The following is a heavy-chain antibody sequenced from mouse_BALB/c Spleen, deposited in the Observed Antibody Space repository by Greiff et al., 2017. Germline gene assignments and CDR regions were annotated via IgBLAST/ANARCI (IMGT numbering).Heavy chain of an antibody. CDR1: GYSITSDYA. CDR3: ARSTHYAMDY. D-gene: IGHD2-1*01. CDR2: ISYSGST. J-gene: IGHJ4*01. V-gene: IGHV3-2*02. Sequence: EVQLQQSGPGLVKPSQSLSLTCTVTGYSITSDYAWNWIRQFPGNKLEWMGYISYSGSTSYNPSLKSRISITRDTSKNQFFLQLNSVTTEDTATYYCARSTHYAMDYWGQGTSVTVSS.